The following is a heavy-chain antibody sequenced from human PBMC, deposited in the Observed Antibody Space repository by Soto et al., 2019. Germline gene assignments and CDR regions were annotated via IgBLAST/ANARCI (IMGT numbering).Heavy chain of an antibody. CDR2: IYYSGST. Sequence: SETLSLTCTVSGGSISIGGYYWSWILHHPGKGLEWIGYIYYSGSTYYNPSLKSRVTISLDTSKNQFSLKLNSVTAADTAVYYCAVAAGATWFDPWGQGTLVTV. D-gene: IGHD1-26*01. CDR3: AVAAGATWFDP. CDR1: GGSISIGGYY. J-gene: IGHJ5*02. V-gene: IGHV4-31*03.